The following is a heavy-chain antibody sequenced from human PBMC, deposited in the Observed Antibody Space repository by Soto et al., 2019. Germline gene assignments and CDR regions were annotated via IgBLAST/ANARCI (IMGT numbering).Heavy chain of an antibody. Sequence: THSVTCRVAVGKSVGPGCRRIIKQQPPGRGLEWIGYIYFNGSTRYNPYLKSRLSISVDTSTNQFSLRLSSVTAADTAMFFCGRSRPHDSSRLSHFWGEATLLTRSS. CDR3: GRSRPHDSSRLSHF. J-gene: IGHJ4*02. CDR2: IYFNGST. V-gene: IGHV4-61*08. D-gene: IGHD3-22*01. CDR1: VGKSVGPGCR.